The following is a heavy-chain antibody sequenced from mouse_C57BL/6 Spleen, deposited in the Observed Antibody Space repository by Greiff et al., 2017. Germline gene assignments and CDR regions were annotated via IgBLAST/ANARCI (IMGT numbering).Heavy chain of an antibody. CDR3: ASSSYGSSLGWYFDV. D-gene: IGHD1-1*01. V-gene: IGHV3-6*01. CDR1: VYSITSGYY. Sequence: EVQLVESGPGLVKPSQSLSLTCSVTVYSITSGYYWNWIRQFPGNKLEWMGYISYDGRNNYNPSLKTRISITRDTSKNQFFLKLNSVTTEDTATYYCASSSYGSSLGWYFDVWGTGTTVTVAS. J-gene: IGHJ1*03. CDR2: ISYDGRN.